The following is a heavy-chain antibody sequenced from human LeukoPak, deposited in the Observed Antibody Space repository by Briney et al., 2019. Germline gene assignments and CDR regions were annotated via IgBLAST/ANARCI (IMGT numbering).Heavy chain of an antibody. Sequence: SETLSLTCTVSGGSISSGSYYWGWIRQPPGKGLEWIGSIYYSGSTYYNPSLKSRVTISVDTSKNQFSLKLSSVTAADTAVYYCARRGSFHYDSSGYYSDWGQGTLVTVSS. J-gene: IGHJ4*02. D-gene: IGHD3-22*01. CDR3: ARRGSFHYDSSGYYSD. CDR2: IYYSGST. CDR1: GGSISSGSYY. V-gene: IGHV4-39*01.